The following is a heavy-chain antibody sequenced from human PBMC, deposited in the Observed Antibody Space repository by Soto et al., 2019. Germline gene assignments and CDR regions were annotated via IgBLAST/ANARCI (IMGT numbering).Heavy chain of an antibody. Sequence: SVMVSCKASGGTFSSYAISWVRQAPGQGLEWMGGIIPIFGTANYAQKFQGRVTITADKSTSTAYMELSSLRSEDTAVYYCAREYSYGYTNYYFDYWGQGTLVTVSS. CDR1: GGTFSSYA. V-gene: IGHV1-69*06. J-gene: IGHJ4*02. D-gene: IGHD5-18*01. CDR2: IIPIFGTA. CDR3: AREYSYGYTNYYFDY.